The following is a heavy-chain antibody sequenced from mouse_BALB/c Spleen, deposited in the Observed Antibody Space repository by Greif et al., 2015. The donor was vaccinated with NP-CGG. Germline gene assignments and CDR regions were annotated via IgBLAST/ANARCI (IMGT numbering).Heavy chain of an antibody. V-gene: IGHV1S81*02. Sequence: QVQLQQSGAELVKPGASVKLSCKASGYTFTSYWMHWVKQRPGQGLEWIGEINPSNGRTNYNEKFKSKATLTVDKSSSTAYMQLSSLTSEDSAVYYCARGLTVGDAMDYWGQGTSVTVSS. J-gene: IGHJ4*01. CDR1: GYTFTSYW. CDR3: ARGLTVGDAMDY. CDR2: INPSNGRT. D-gene: IGHD1-1*01.